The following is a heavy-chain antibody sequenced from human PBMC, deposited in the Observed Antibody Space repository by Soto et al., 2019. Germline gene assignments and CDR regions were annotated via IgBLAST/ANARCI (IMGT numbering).Heavy chain of an antibody. CDR1: GFTFDDYA. D-gene: IGHD2-2*01. J-gene: IGHJ3*02. Sequence: QAGGSLRLSCAASGFTFDDYAMHWVRQAPGKGLEWVSLISWDGGSTYYADSVKGRFTISRDNSKNSLYLQMNSLRAEDTALYYCSRSSTSRAFDIWGQGTMVTVSS. V-gene: IGHV3-43D*04. CDR3: SRSSTSRAFDI. CDR2: ISWDGGST.